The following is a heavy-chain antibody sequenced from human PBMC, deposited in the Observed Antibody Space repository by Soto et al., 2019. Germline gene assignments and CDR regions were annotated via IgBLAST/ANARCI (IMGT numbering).Heavy chain of an antibody. D-gene: IGHD6-19*01. CDR3: ARDPAVAGKENWFDP. CDR1: GGSFSGYY. Sequence: SETLALTCSVYGGSFSGYYWSWIRQPPGKGLEWIGEINHSGSTNYNPSLKSRVTISVDTSKNQFSLKLSSVTAADTAVYYCARDPAVAGKENWFDPWGQGTLVTVSS. V-gene: IGHV4-34*01. CDR2: INHSGST. J-gene: IGHJ5*02.